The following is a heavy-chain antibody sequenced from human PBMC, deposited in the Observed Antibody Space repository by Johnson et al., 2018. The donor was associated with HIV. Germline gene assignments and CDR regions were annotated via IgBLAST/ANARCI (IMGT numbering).Heavy chain of an antibody. Sequence: VQLVESGGGLVQPGRSLRLSCAASGFTFDDYAMHWVRQAPGKGLEWVSGISWNSGSIGYADSVKGRFTISRDNAKNSLYLQINSLKTEDTAVYYCTTGFAAFDIWGKGTMVTVSS. CDR2: ISWNSGSI. CDR1: GFTFDDYA. J-gene: IGHJ3*02. V-gene: IGHV3-9*01. CDR3: TTGFAAFDI.